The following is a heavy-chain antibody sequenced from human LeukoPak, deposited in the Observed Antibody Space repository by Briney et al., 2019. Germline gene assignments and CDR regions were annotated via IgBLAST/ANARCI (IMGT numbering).Heavy chain of an antibody. CDR1: GFSFSTYW. V-gene: IGHV3-7*03. CDR3: ARVGSFTHQWSG. Sequence: GGSLGLSCAASGFSFSTYWMSWVRQAPGKGLEWVANIKQDGSEKYYVDSVKGRFTISRENAKNSVYLQMNSLRAEDTAVYYCARVGSFTHQWSGWGQGTLVTVSS. D-gene: IGHD2-15*01. CDR2: IKQDGSEK. J-gene: IGHJ4*02.